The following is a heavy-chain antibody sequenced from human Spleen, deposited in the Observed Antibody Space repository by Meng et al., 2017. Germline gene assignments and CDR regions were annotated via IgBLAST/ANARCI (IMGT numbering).Heavy chain of an antibody. Sequence: QLRLQESGQGLVKLSGTLSLTWPVPGASISRDNWWSWVRQPPGKGLEWIGEIYHSGSTNYNPSLKSRITISVDKPKNQFSLTLSSVTAADTAVYYCTKNDFYCLGYWGQGTLVTVSS. CDR1: GASISRDNW. CDR2: IYHSGST. D-gene: IGHD2-21*01. V-gene: IGHV4-4*02. CDR3: TKNDFYCLGY. J-gene: IGHJ4*02.